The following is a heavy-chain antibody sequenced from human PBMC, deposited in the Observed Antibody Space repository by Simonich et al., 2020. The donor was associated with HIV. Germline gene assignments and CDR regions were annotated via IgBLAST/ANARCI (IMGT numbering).Heavy chain of an antibody. D-gene: IGHD1-26*01. V-gene: IGHV1-2*06. CDR3: ATHGPGSYSSALDI. CDR1: GYTFTDYN. Sequence: QVQLVQSGAEVKKPGASVKVSCKASGYTFTDYNIHWVRQAPGQGLEWMGRVNPKRGGTDDPKKFQGRVTMTRDKSITTAYMELSRLRSDDTAFYYCATHGPGSYSSALDIWGQGTMVTVSS. J-gene: IGHJ3*02. CDR2: VNPKRGGT.